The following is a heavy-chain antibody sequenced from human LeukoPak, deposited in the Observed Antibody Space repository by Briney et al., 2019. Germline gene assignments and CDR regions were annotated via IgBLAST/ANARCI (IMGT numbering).Heavy chain of an antibody. Sequence: SETLSLTCTVSGGSISSYYWSWIRQPPGKGLEWIGYIYYSGSTNYNPSLKSRVTISVDTSKNQFSLKLSSVTAADTAVYYCAALHFWSVHWTDYWGQGTLVTVSS. V-gene: IGHV4-59*12. CDR2: IYYSGST. CDR1: GGSISSYY. J-gene: IGHJ4*02. D-gene: IGHD3-3*02. CDR3: AALHFWSVHWTDY.